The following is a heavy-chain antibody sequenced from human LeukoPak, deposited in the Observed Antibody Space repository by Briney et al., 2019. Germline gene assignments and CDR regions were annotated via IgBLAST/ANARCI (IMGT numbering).Heavy chain of an antibody. Sequence: GGSLRLSCAASGFTFSGYSMNWVRQAPGKGLEWFSYISSSSSTIHYADSAKGRFTISRDNVKNSLYLQMNSLRGEDTAVYYCARVVGDSGSYLHWGQGTLVTVSS. CDR2: ISSSSSTI. J-gene: IGHJ4*02. V-gene: IGHV3-48*01. CDR1: GFTFSGYS. D-gene: IGHD3-10*01. CDR3: ARVVGDSGSYLH.